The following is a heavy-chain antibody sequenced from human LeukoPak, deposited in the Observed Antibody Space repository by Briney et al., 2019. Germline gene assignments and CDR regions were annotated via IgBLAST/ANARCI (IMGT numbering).Heavy chain of an antibody. J-gene: IGHJ6*02. CDR3: ARPKHTYYYGMDV. Sequence: SETLSLTCAVYGGSFSGYYWSWIRHPPGKGLEWIGKINHSGSTNYNPSLKSRVTISVDTSKNQFSLKLSSVTAADTAVYYCARPKHTYYYGMDVWGQGTTVTVSS. V-gene: IGHV4-34*01. CDR1: GGSFSGYY. CDR2: INHSGST. D-gene: IGHD2-21*01.